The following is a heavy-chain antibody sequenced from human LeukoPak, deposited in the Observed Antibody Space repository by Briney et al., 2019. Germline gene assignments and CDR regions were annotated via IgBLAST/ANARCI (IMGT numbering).Heavy chain of an antibody. CDR2: INHSGST. V-gene: IGHV4-34*01. J-gene: IGHJ6*03. CDR1: GGSFSGYY. Sequence: SETLSLTCAVYGGSFSGYYWSWIRQPPGKGLGWIGEINHSGSTNYNPSLKSRVTISVDTSKNQFSLKLSSVTAADTAVYYCARGRPYYYDSSGYYGYSYRDVWGKGPTVTGPS. D-gene: IGHD3-22*01. CDR3: ARGRPYYYDSSGYYGYSYRDV.